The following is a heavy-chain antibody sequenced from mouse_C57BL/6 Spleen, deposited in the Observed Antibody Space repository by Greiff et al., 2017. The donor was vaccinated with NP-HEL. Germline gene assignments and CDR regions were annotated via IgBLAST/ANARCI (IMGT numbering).Heavy chain of an antibody. D-gene: IGHD1-3*01. V-gene: IGHV1-15*01. Sequence: QVHVKQSGAELVRPGASVTLSCKASGYTFTDYEMHWVKQTPVHGLEWIGAIDPETGGTAYNQKFKGKAILTADKSSSTAYMELRSLTSEDSAVYYCTRKLWYFDVWGTGTTVTVSS. CDR3: TRKLWYFDV. J-gene: IGHJ1*03. CDR2: IDPETGGT. CDR1: GYTFTDYE.